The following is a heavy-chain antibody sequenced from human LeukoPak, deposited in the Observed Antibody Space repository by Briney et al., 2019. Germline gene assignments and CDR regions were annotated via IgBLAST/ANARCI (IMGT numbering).Heavy chain of an antibody. CDR3: ARGDYCSGGSCYSRAFDI. CDR2: ICTSGST. D-gene: IGHD2-15*01. V-gene: IGHV4-4*07. J-gene: IGHJ3*02. Sequence: SETLSLTCTVSGGSISSYYWSWIRQPAGKGLEWIGRICTSGSTNYNPSLKSRVTMSVDTSKNQFSLKLSSVTAADTAVYYCARGDYCSGGSCYSRAFDIWGQGTMVTVSS. CDR1: GGSISSYY.